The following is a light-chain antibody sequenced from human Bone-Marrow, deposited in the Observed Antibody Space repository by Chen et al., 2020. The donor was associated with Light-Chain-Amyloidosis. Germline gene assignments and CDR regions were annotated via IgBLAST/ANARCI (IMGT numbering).Light chain of an antibody. J-gene: IGKJ4*01. CDR3: RQTLDTPLT. V-gene: IGKV2-28*01. CDR1: QSLLHRTGKKC. CDR2: LGS. Sequence: EIVMTQFPLSLSVTPGESASISCRSSQSLLHRTGKKCLAWYLQKQGQSPQVLIYLGSNRASGVPYSFSGSGSSTDFTRRISRVEAEDVVIYYCRQTLDTPLTFGGGTKVEI.